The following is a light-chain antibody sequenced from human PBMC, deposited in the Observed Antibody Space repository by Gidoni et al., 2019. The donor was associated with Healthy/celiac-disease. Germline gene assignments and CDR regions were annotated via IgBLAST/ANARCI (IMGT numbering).Light chain of an antibody. CDR1: SSNIGNTS. V-gene: IGLV1-51*02. CDR3: GTWYSSLSAGGV. J-gene: IGLJ1*01. CDR2: ENN. Sequence: QSVLTQPPSVSAAPGQKVTISCSGSSSNIGNTSVSWYQQLPGTAPKLLIYENNKRPSGIPDRFSGSKSGTSATLGITGLQTGDEADYYCGTWYSSLSAGGVFGTGTKVTVL.